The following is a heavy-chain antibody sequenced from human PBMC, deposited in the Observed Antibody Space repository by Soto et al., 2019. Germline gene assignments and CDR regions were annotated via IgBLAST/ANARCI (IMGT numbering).Heavy chain of an antibody. Sequence: SETLSLTCTVSGDAIRNYYWSWSRQTPGRGLEWIGCVHESGSTDYNPSLKGRVTISLRTSKSQFSLSLRSATAADTATYYCARGTRALITSFFAYWGQGIPVTVSS. CDR1: GDAIRNYY. J-gene: IGHJ4*02. CDR2: VHESGST. V-gene: IGHV4-59*01. CDR3: ARGTRALITSFFAY. D-gene: IGHD1-20*01.